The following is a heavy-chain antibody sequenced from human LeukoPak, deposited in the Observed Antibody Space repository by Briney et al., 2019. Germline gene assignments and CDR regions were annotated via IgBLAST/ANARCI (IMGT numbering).Heavy chain of an antibody. CDR1: GGTFSSYA. Sequence: SVKVSCKASGGTFSSYAISWVRQAPGQGLEWMGGIIPIFGTTNYAQKFQDRVTITADKSTSTAYMELSSLRSEDTAVYYCASSGLGGSGNYHRTWYNWFDPWGQGTLITVSS. D-gene: IGHD3-10*01. CDR2: IIPIFGTT. CDR3: ASSGLGGSGNYHRTWYNWFDP. V-gene: IGHV1-69*06. J-gene: IGHJ5*02.